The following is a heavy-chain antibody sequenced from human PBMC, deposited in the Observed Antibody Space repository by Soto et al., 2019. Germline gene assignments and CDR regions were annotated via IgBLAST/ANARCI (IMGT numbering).Heavy chain of an antibody. Sequence: QLQLQESGPGLVKPSETLSLTCTVSGGSISSSSYYWGWIRQPPGKGLEWIGSIYYSGSTYYNPSLKSRVTISVDTSKNQFSLKLSSVTAADTAVYYCARHHYGSSGYYSDYFDYWGQGTLVTVSS. J-gene: IGHJ4*02. V-gene: IGHV4-39*01. CDR3: ARHHYGSSGYYSDYFDY. D-gene: IGHD3-22*01. CDR2: IYYSGST. CDR1: GGSISSSSYY.